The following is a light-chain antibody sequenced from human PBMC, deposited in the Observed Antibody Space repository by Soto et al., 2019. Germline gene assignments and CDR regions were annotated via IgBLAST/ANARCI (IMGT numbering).Light chain of an antibody. V-gene: IGKV3-11*01. CDR2: DAS. CDR1: QSVSSY. J-gene: IGKJ4*01. Sequence: EIVLTQSTATLSLSPGERATLSCRASQSVSSYLAWYQQKPGQAPRLLIYDASDRATGIPARFSGSGSGSDFTLSISSLEPGDFGVYYCQQRSNWPLTFGGGTKVEIK. CDR3: QQRSNWPLT.